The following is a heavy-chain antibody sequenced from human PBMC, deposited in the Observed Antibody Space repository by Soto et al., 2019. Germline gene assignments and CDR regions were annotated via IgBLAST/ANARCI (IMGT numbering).Heavy chain of an antibody. CDR3: AREARGVISGMDV. V-gene: IGHV4-59*01. CDR2: ISHSGST. CDR1: GGSISYDY. J-gene: IGHJ6*02. Sequence: PSETLSLTCPVSGGSISYDYWSWIRQPPGKGLEWIGHISHSGSTNYNPSLKSRVTISVDTSKRQFSLKLSSVTAADTAVYYCAREARGVISGMDVWGQGTTVTVSS. D-gene: IGHD3-10*01.